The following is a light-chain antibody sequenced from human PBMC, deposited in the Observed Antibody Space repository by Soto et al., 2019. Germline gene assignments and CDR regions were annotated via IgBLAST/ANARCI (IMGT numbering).Light chain of an antibody. CDR3: QQYNSYSRT. CDR1: QSISTY. Sequence: PSTLSASVEDRVAITCRASQSISTYLAWYQQKPGKAPKLLIYKASSLESGVPSRFSGSGSGAEFTLTISSLQPDDFATYYCQQYNSYSRTFGQGTKVDI. CDR2: KAS. J-gene: IGKJ1*01. V-gene: IGKV1-5*03.